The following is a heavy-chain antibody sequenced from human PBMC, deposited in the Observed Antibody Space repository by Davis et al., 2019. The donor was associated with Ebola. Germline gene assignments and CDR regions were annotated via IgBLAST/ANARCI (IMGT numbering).Heavy chain of an antibody. J-gene: IGHJ5*02. V-gene: IGHV5-51*01. D-gene: IGHD2-15*01. CDR2: IFPDDSDA. CDR3: ARLSCAGGSCPLAP. CDR1: GYGFTNYW. Sequence: KVSCKGSGYGFTNYWIGWVRQMPGKGLEWMGFIFPDDSDATYSPSFQGQVTISADKSTPTAYLQWSSLKVSDSAIYYCARLSCAGGSCPLAPWGQGTLITVAS.